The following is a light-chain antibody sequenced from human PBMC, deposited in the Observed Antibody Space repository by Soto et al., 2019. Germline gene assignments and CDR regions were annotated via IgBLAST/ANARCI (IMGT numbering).Light chain of an antibody. CDR3: SSYAGSYTWV. CDR2: DVS. Sequence: QSALTQPRSVSGSPGQSVTISCTGTSSDVGGYDYVSWYQQHPGKAPKLMIYDVSKQPSGVPDRFSGSKSGSTASLTISGLQVEDEADYYCSSYAGSYTWVFGGGTKLTVL. CDR1: SSDVGGYDY. V-gene: IGLV2-11*01. J-gene: IGLJ3*02.